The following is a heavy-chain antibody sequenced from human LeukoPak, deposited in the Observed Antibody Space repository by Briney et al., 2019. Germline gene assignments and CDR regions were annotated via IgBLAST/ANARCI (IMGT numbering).Heavy chain of an antibody. CDR1: GFTFSSYA. CDR3: AKGGRGNGEVY. V-gene: IGHV3-7*01. Sequence: PGGSLRLSCAASGFTFSSYAMSWVRQAPGKGLEWVANIKQDGSEKNYVDSVKGRFTISRDNAKSSLLLQMNDLRAEDTAVYYCAKGGRGNGEVYWGQGTLVTVSS. D-gene: IGHD2-8*01. CDR2: IKQDGSEK. J-gene: IGHJ4*02.